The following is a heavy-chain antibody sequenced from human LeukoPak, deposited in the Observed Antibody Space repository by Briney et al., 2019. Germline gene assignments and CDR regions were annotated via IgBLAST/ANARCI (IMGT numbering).Heavy chain of an antibody. D-gene: IGHD3-10*01. V-gene: IGHV4-59*01. Sequence: SETLSLTCTVSGGSISSYYWSWIRQPPGKGLEWIGYIYYSGSTNYNPSLKSRVTISVDTSKNQFSLKLSSVTAADTAVYYCARDRGSPKAYYYGMDVWGQGTTVTVSS. CDR2: IYYSGST. CDR1: GGSISSYY. CDR3: ARDRGSPKAYYYGMDV. J-gene: IGHJ6*02.